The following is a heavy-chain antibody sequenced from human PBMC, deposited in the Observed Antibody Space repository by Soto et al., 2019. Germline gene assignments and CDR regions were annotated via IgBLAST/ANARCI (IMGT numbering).Heavy chain of an antibody. Sequence: SETLSLTCAVYGGSFSGYYWSWIRQPPGKGLEWIGEINHSGSTNYNPSLKSRVTISVDTSKNQFSLKLSSVTAADTAVYYCARVMITIFGVVTDYYMDVWGKGTTVTVSS. V-gene: IGHV4-34*01. CDR2: INHSGST. D-gene: IGHD3-3*01. J-gene: IGHJ6*03. CDR3: ARVMITIFGVVTDYYMDV. CDR1: GGSFSGYY.